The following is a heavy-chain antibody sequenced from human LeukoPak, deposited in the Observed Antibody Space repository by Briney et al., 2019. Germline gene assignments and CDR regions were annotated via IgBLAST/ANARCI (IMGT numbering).Heavy chain of an antibody. CDR2: ISGSADIT. CDR1: GFTFATYA. D-gene: IGHD3-22*01. Sequence: GGSLRLSCAASGFTFATYAMSWVRQPPGKGLEWVSSISGSADITYYADSVKGRFTISRDNSKNTLYLQMNSLRAEDTAVYCCAKGGGSSGYSQSDCWGQGTLVTVSS. CDR3: AKGGGSSGYSQSDC. V-gene: IGHV3-23*01. J-gene: IGHJ4*02.